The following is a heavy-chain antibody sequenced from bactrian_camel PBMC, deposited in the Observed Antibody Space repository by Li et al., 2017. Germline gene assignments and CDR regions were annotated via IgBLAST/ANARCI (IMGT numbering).Heavy chain of an antibody. Sequence: LVESGGGSVQAGGSLRLSCAASRRADGNYCVAWFRQTPEKEREWVATIGKDGRTTYADSVKGRFSISKDIAENTLYLQMGSLKTEDTAFYYCAIGSYDYNYDPSTRGKGTQVTVS. D-gene: IGHD4*01. CDR2: IGKDGRT. CDR1: RRADGNYC. V-gene: IGHV3S55*01. J-gene: IGHJ4*01.